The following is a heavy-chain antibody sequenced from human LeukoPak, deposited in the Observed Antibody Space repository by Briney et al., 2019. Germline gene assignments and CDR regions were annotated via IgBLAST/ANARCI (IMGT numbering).Heavy chain of an antibody. V-gene: IGHV3-20*04. CDR2: ISDGGTT. J-gene: IGHJ4*02. D-gene: IGHD5-12*01. CDR3: ARDDPYSGYDYDY. CDR1: GFTFNNYA. Sequence: GGSLRLSCAASGFTFNNYAFNWVRQPPGKGLEWVSGISDGGTTYYVDSVKGRFTISRDNAKNSLYLQMNSLRAEDTAFYYCARDDPYSGYDYDYWGRGVLVTVSS.